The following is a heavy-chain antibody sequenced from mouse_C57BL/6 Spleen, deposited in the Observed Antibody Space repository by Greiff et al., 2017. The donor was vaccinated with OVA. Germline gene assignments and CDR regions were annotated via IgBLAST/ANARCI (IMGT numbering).Heavy chain of an antibody. CDR3: ARWEGLSSLGYYAMDY. V-gene: IGHV1-80*01. CDR1: GYAFSSYW. CDR2: IYPGDGDT. Sequence: QVQLKESGAELVKPGASVKISCKASGYAFSSYWMNWVKQRPGKGLEWIGQIYPGDGDTNYNGKFKGKATLTADKSSSTAYMQLSSLTSEDSVVYFCARWEGLSSLGYYAMDYWGQGTSVTVSS. J-gene: IGHJ4*01. D-gene: IGHD6-2*01.